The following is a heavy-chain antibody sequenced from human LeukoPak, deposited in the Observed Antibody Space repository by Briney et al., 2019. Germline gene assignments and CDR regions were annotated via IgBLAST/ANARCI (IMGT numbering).Heavy chain of an antibody. V-gene: IGHV1-8*01. Sequence: GASVKVSCKASGYTFTSYDINWVRQATGQGLEWMGWMNPNSGNTGYAQKFQGRGTMTRNTSISTAYMELSSLRSEDTAVYYCARDGDYGDYNAFDIWGQGTMVTVSS. J-gene: IGHJ3*02. CDR1: GYTFTSYD. D-gene: IGHD4-17*01. CDR2: MNPNSGNT. CDR3: ARDGDYGDYNAFDI.